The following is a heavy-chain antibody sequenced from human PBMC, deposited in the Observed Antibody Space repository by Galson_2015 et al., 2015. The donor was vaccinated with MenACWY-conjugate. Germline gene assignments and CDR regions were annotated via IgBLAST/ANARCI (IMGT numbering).Heavy chain of an antibody. CDR3: ASEDYYYDSSSRRKLRMDY. V-gene: IGHV3-7*03. CDR1: GFTFSRYW. CDR2: INTDGSEK. D-gene: IGHD3-22*01. Sequence: SLRLSCAVSGFTFSRYWMHWVRQAPGKGLEWVSDINTDGSEKYYADSVKGRFTISRDNVKNSVYLQMNSLRAEDTAVYYCASEDYYYDSSSRRKLRMDYWGQATLVTVSS. J-gene: IGHJ4*02.